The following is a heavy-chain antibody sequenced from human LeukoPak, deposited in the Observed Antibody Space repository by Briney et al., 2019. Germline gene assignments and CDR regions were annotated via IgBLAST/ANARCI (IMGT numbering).Heavy chain of an antibody. CDR2: IYYDGSNK. V-gene: IGHV3-33*01. Sequence: GGSLRLSCAASGFTFRNYGMHWVRQAPGKGLEWVAIIYYDGSNKYYRGSVKGRFTISRDDSKNTLYLQMNSLRAEDTAVYYCARGRALRYFDLWGRGTQVTVSS. CDR3: ARGRALRYFDL. D-gene: IGHD3-3*02. CDR1: GFTFRNYG. J-gene: IGHJ2*01.